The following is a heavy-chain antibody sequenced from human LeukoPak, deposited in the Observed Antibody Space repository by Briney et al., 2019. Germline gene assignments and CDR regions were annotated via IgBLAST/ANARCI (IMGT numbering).Heavy chain of an antibody. J-gene: IGHJ4*02. CDR2: IRSKAYGGTT. D-gene: IGHD2-15*01. Sequence: GGSLRLSCTASGFTFSSYAMSWVRQAPGKGLEWVGFIRSKAYGGTTEYAASVKGRFTISRDDSKSIAYLQMNSLKTEDTAVYYCTRGLLWIRLFDYWGQGTLVTVSS. CDR1: GFTFSSYA. V-gene: IGHV3-49*04. CDR3: TRGLLWIRLFDY.